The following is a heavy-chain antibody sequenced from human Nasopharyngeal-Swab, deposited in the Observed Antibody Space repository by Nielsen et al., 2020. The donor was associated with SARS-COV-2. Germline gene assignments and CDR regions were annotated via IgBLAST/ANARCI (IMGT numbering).Heavy chain of an antibody. Sequence: WVRQAPGQGLEWMGWINAGNGNTKYSQKFQGRVTITRDTSASTAYMDLSSLRSEDTAVYYCARDGYYDYVWGSSTSYFDYWGQRTLVTVSS. CDR2: INAGNGNT. D-gene: IGHD3-16*01. CDR3: ARDGYYDYVWGSSTSYFDY. J-gene: IGHJ4*02. V-gene: IGHV1-3*01.